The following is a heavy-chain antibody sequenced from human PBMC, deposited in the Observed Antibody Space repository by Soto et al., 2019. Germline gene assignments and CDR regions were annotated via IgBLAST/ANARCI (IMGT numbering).Heavy chain of an antibody. CDR2: TYYRSKWFH. J-gene: IGHJ3*01. CDR1: GDSVSSDITS. D-gene: IGHD1-26*01. Sequence: QGQLQQSGPGLVKPSQTLSLTCAISGDSVSSDITSWNWIRQSPSRGLEWLGRTYYRSKWFHDYAASVKSRITINPNTSKNQFSLELNSMTHGDTAVYYCASGNALDVWGQGTVVTVSS. CDR3: ASGNALDV. V-gene: IGHV6-1*01.